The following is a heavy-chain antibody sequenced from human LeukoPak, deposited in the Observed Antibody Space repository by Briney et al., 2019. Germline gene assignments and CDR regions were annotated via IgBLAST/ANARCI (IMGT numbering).Heavy chain of an antibody. D-gene: IGHD5-18*01. CDR1: GFTFSTYY. CDR2: INEDGSET. Sequence: PGGSLRLSCAASGFTFSTYYMTWVRQAPGKGLEWVANINEDGSETYYVDSVKGRFTISRDNAKNSLYLQMNSLGAEDTAVYYCARGLRGYSYGYDFDYWGQGTLVTVSS. CDR3: ARGLRGYSYGYDFDY. J-gene: IGHJ4*02. V-gene: IGHV3-7*04.